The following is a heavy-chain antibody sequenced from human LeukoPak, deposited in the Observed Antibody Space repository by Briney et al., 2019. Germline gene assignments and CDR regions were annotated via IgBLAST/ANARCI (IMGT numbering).Heavy chain of an antibody. J-gene: IGHJ4*02. CDR3: ARESAATSYSDY. D-gene: IGHD2-15*01. CDR2: IIPIFGTA. CDR1: GGTFSSYA. V-gene: IGHV1-69*13. Sequence: SVKVSCKASGGTFSSYAISWVRQAPGQGLEWMGGIIPIFGTANYAQKFQGRVTITADESTSTAYLELSSLRSEDTAVYYCARESAATSYSDYWGQGTLVTASS.